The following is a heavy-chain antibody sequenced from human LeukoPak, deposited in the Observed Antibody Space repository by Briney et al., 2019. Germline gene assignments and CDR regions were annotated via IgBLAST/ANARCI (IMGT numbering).Heavy chain of an antibody. Sequence: GGSLRLSCAASGFTFSSYGMHWVRQAPGKGLEWVAVISYDGSNKYYADSVKGRFTISRDNSKNTLNLQMNSLRAEDTAMYYCARDSGWFRFDYWGQGTLVTVSS. CDR2: ISYDGSNK. CDR1: GFTFSSYG. CDR3: ARDSGWFRFDY. V-gene: IGHV3-30*03. D-gene: IGHD6-13*01. J-gene: IGHJ4*02.